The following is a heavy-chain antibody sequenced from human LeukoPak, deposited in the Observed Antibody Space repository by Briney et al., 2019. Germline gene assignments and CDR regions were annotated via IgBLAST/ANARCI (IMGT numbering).Heavy chain of an antibody. CDR1: GYTFTSYG. CDR2: ISAYNGNT. D-gene: IGHD6-19*01. CDR3: ARDRPITRRSYSSGWSSSSNPLCYCDY. V-gene: IGHV1-18*01. Sequence: ASVKVSCKASGYTFTSYGISWVRQAPGQGVEWVGWISAYNGNTNNAHKLQGRVTMTTDTSTSTAYMELRSLRSDDTAVYYCARDRPITRRSYSSGWSSSSNPLCYCDYWGRGTLVTVSS. J-gene: IGHJ4*02.